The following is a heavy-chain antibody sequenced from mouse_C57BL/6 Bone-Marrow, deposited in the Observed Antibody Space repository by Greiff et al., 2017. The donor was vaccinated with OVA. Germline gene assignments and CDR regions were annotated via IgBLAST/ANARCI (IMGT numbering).Heavy chain of an antibody. CDR3: ARDRCYGSSSPYYFDY. CDR1: GFTFSSYA. V-gene: IGHV5-4*01. CDR2: ISDGGSYT. Sequence: EVQVVESGGGLVKPGGSLKLSCAASGFTFSSYAMSWVRQTPEKRLEWVATISDGGSYTYYPDNVKGRFTISRDNAKNNLYLQMSQLKSEDTAMYYCARDRCYGSSSPYYFDYWGQGTTLTVSS. D-gene: IGHD1-1*01. J-gene: IGHJ2*01.